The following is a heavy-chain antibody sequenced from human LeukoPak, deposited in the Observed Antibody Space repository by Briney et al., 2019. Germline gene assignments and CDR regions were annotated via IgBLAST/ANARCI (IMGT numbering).Heavy chain of an antibody. CDR1: GYTLTDYY. J-gene: IGHJ4*02. CDR2: INPNSGGT. V-gene: IGHV1-2*06. Sequence: ASVKVSCRASGYTLTDYYMHWVRQAPGQGLEWMGRINPNSGGTNYAQKFQGRVTMTRDTSISTVYMELSRLRSDDTAVYYCARVGYYESSGYYEYWGQGTLVTVSS. D-gene: IGHD3-22*01. CDR3: ARVGYYESSGYYEY.